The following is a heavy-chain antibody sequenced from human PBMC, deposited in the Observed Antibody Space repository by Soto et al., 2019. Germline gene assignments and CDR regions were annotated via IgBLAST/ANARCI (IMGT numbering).Heavy chain of an antibody. D-gene: IGHD2-15*01. CDR3: ATQGVDIVVVVAATPDY. CDR1: GFTFSSYA. V-gene: IGHV3-23*01. Sequence: GGSLRLSCAASGFTFSSYAMSWVRQAPGKGLEWVSAISGSGGSTYYADSVKGRFTISRDNSKNTLYLQMNSLRAEDTAVYYCATQGVDIVVVVAATPDYWGQGTLVTVSS. CDR2: ISGSGGST. J-gene: IGHJ4*02.